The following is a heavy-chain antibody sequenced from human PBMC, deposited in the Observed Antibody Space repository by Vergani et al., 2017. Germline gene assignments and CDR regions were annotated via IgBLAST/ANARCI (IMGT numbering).Heavy chain of an antibody. J-gene: IGHJ4*02. V-gene: IGHV3-23*01. Sequence: EVQLLESGGGLVQPGGSLRLSCAASGFTFSSYAMSWVRQAPGKGLEWVSAISGSGGSTYYADSVKGRFNISRDNSKNTLYRQMKRLRAEDTAVYYCARDRTGSGSQELLYWGQGTLVTVSS. CDR3: ARDRTGSGSQELLY. CDR2: ISGSGGST. D-gene: IGHD3-10*01. CDR1: GFTFSSYA.